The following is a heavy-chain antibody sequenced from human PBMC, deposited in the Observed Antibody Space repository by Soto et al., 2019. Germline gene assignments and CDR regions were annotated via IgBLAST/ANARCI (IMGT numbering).Heavy chain of an antibody. CDR1: GYTFTSYD. J-gene: IGHJ6*03. D-gene: IGHD3-3*01. Sequence: GASVKVSCKASGYTFTSYDINWVRQATGQGLEWMGWMNPNSGNTGYAQKFQGRVTMTRNTSISTAYMELSSLRSEDTAGYYCARGRLSGVNLQFLGWPAYYYYYLDFWGKGTTVTVSS. CDR2: MNPNSGNT. CDR3: ARGRLSGVNLQFLGWPAYYYYYLDF. V-gene: IGHV1-8*01.